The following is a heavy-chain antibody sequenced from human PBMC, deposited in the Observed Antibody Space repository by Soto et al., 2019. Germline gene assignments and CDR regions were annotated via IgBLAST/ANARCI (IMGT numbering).Heavy chain of an antibody. D-gene: IGHD1-26*01. CDR3: ARADDKRWEPPRCPDF. CDR2: ISAYNGNT. J-gene: IGHJ4*02. V-gene: IGHV1-18*01. CDR1: GGTFSSYA. Sequence: ASLKVSCKASGGTFSSYAISWVRQAPGQGLEWMGWISAYNGNTNYAQKLQGRVTMTTDTSTSTAYMELRSLRSEDTAVYYCARADDKRWEPPRCPDFWGQG.